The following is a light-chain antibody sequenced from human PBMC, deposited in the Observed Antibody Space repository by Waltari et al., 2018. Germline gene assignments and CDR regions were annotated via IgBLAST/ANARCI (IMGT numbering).Light chain of an antibody. J-gene: IGKJ5*01. CDR1: QSVSSGS. Sequence: IVLTQSPGTLSLSPGQRATFSSWATQSVSSGSLAWYQQKPGQAPRLLIHGASSRATGVPDRFSGSGSGTDFTLTINRLEAEDLAVYYCQQYGDLPLTFGQGTRLEIK. CDR3: QQYGDLPLT. CDR2: GAS. V-gene: IGKV3-20*01.